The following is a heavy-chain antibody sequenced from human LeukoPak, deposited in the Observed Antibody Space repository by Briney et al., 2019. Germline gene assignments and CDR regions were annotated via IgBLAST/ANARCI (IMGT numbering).Heavy chain of an antibody. CDR3: ARGRLHNIVVVVAATHRGAFDI. V-gene: IGHV3-21*01. Sequence: PGGSLRLSCAASGFTFSSYSMNWVRQAPGKGLEWVSSISSSSYIYYADSVKGRFTISRDNAKKELYLKMKKRGAEDTAVYYCARGRLHNIVVVVAATHRGAFDIWGQGTMVTVSS. CDR1: GFTFSSYS. CDR2: ISSSSYI. D-gene: IGHD2-15*01. J-gene: IGHJ3*02.